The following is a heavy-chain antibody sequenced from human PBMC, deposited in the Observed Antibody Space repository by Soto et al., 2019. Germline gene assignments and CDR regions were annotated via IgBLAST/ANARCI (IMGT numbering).Heavy chain of an antibody. CDR2: IIPIFGTA. J-gene: IGHJ6*02. CDR3: ARDWGNSYSSSPGYGMDV. CDR1: GGTFSSYA. Sequence: SVKVSCKASGGTFSSYAISWVRQAPGQGLEWMGGIIPIFGTANYAQKFQGRVTITADESTSTAYMELSSLRSEDTAVYYCARDWGNSYSSSPGYGMDVWGQGTTVTVSS. D-gene: IGHD6-6*01. V-gene: IGHV1-69*13.